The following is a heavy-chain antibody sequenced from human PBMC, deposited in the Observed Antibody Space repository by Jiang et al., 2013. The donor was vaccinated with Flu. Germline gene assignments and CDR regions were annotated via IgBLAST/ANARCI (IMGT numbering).Heavy chain of an antibody. D-gene: IGHD5-24*01. CDR2: VYYSGST. V-gene: IGHV4-59*08. Sequence: GPGLVKPSETLSLTCSVSGGSITGYYWAWIRQPPGKGLEWIGYVYYSGSTKYSPSLKSRVTLSVDTSKNEVFLKVFSVTAADTAVYYCVGHEDGRSHLNWGQGKLVTVSS. CDR3: VGHEDGRSHLN. J-gene: IGHJ4*02. CDR1: GGSITGYY.